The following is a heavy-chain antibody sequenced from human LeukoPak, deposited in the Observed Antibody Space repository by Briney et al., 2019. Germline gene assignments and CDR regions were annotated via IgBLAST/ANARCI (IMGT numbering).Heavy chain of an antibody. CDR3: AKDLWVVAAKVLGY. CDR1: GFTFSSYG. Sequence: GRSLRLSCAASGFTFSSYGMHWVRQAPGKGLEWVAFIRYDGSNKYYADSVKGRLTISRDNSKNTLYLQMNSLRAEDTAVYYCAKDLWVVAAKVLGYWGQGTLVTVSS. J-gene: IGHJ4*02. D-gene: IGHD2-15*01. CDR2: IRYDGSNK. V-gene: IGHV3-30*02.